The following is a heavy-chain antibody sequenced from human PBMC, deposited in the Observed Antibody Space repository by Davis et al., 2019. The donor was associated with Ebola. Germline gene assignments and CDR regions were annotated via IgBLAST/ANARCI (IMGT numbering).Heavy chain of an antibody. CDR1: GFTFSSYG. Sequence: GGSLRLSCAASGFTFSSYGMHWVRQAPGKGLEWVSAIAGSGGSTYHADSVKGRFTISRDNSKSTLYLQMTSLRADDTAVYYCAKGNRVTYQYDSGDDYWGQGTLVTVSS. CDR3: AKGNRVTYQYDSGDDY. CDR2: IAGSGGST. J-gene: IGHJ4*02. D-gene: IGHD3-22*01. V-gene: IGHV3-23*01.